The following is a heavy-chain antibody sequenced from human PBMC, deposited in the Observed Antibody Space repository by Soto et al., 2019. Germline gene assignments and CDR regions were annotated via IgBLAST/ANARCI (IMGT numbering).Heavy chain of an antibody. CDR1: GFTFSSYD. CDR2: IGTAGDT. D-gene: IGHD3-22*01. V-gene: IGHV3-13*04. J-gene: IGHJ4*02. CDR3: ARAIGPTLFDY. Sequence: LRLSCSASGFTFSSYDMHRVRQGPGKGLEWVSAIGTAGDTNYAGSVKGRFTISRENAKNSLYLQMNSLRAGDTAIYFCARAIGPTLFDYWGQGTLVTVSS.